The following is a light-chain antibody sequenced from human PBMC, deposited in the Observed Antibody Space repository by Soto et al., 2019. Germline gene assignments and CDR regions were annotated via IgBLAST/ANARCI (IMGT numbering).Light chain of an antibody. CDR2: KVS. CDR1: QSLVYSDGTTY. Sequence: DVVMTQSPLSLPVTLGQPASISCRSSQSLVYSDGTTYLNWFQQRPGQSPRRLIYKVSNRDSGVPDTFSGSGSVPDFPLKISSVDADDVALYYWMEGSHWPWTFGQGTKVEV. J-gene: IGKJ1*01. CDR3: MEGSHWPWT. V-gene: IGKV2-30*01.